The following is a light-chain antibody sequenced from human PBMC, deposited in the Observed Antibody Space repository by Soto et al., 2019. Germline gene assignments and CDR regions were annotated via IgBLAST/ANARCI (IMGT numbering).Light chain of an antibody. Sequence: DIQMTQYPSSLSASVGDRVTITCRASQSISSYLNWYQQKPGKAPKLLIYAASSLQSGVPSRFSGSGSGTDFTLTISSLQPEDFATYYCQQSYSTPLTFGGGTKA. V-gene: IGKV1-39*01. J-gene: IGKJ4*01. CDR2: AAS. CDR1: QSISSY. CDR3: QQSYSTPLT.